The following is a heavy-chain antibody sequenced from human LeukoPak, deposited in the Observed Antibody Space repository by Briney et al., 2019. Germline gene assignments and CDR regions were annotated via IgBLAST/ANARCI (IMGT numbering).Heavy chain of an antibody. J-gene: IGHJ4*02. V-gene: IGHV3-33*01. CDR1: GFALNNYA. D-gene: IGHD3-3*01. Sequence: GGSLRLSCAASGFALNNYAMHWVRQAPGKGLEWVAAIWYDGSNEYYSDSVKGRFAISRDISKNTLYLQMNSLRAEDTAVYFCARDPGLRLDLWGQGTLLTVSS. CDR3: ARDPGLRLDL. CDR2: IWYDGSNE.